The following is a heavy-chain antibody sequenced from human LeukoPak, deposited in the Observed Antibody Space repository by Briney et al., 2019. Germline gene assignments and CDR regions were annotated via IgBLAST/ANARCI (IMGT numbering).Heavy chain of an antibody. CDR2: INHSGST. D-gene: IGHD2-15*01. CDR3: ARGVVVNGNWFDP. Sequence: KPSETLSLTCAVYGGSFSGYYWSWIRQPPGKGLEWIGEINHSGSTNYNPSLKSRVTISVDTSKNQFSLKLSSVTAADTAVYYCARGVVVNGNWFDPWGQGTLVTVSS. CDR1: GGSFSGYY. J-gene: IGHJ5*02. V-gene: IGHV4-34*01.